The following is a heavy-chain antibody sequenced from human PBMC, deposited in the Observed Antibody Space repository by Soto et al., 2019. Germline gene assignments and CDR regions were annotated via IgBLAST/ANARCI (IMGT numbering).Heavy chain of an antibody. V-gene: IGHV4-59*12. Sequence: PSETLSLTCTVSGGSISSYYWSWIRQPPGKGLEWIGYIYYSGSTYYNPSLKSRVTISVDRSKNQFSLKLSSVTAADTAVYYCARSGNGDYSMDYWGQGTLVTVSS. CDR1: GGSISSYY. CDR3: ARSGNGDYSMDY. CDR2: IYYSGST. D-gene: IGHD4-17*01. J-gene: IGHJ4*02.